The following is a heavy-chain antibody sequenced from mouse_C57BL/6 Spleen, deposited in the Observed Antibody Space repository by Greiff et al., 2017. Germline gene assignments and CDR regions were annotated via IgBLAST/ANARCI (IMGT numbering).Heavy chain of an antibody. V-gene: IGHV1-66*01. CDR2: IYPGSGNT. J-gene: IGHJ2*01. Sequence: VHLVESGPELVKPGASVKISCKASGYSFTSYYIHWVKQRPGQGLEWIGWIYPGSGNTKYNEKFKGKATLTADTSSSTAYMQLSSLTSEDSAVXYCAQTAQGYYFDYWGQGTTLTVSS. CDR3: AQTAQGYYFDY. CDR1: GYSFTSYY. D-gene: IGHD3-2*02.